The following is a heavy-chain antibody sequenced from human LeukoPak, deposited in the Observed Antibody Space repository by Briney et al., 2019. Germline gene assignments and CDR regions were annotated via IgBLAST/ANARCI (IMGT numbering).Heavy chain of an antibody. J-gene: IGHJ5*02. CDR1: GFTFSSYG. V-gene: IGHV3-33*06. D-gene: IGHD6-13*01. CDR3: TKDNKKRAAGSAWFDP. Sequence: GRSLRLSCAASGFTFSSYGMHWVRQAPGKGLEWVAVIWYDGSNKYYADSVKGRLTISRDNSKNTLYLQMSGLRAEDTAVYSCTKDNKKRAAGSAWFDPWGQGTLATVSS. CDR2: IWYDGSNK.